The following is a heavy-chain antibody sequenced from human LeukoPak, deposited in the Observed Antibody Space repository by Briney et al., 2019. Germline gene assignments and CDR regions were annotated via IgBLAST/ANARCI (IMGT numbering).Heavy chain of an antibody. J-gene: IGHJ3*02. CDR1: GFTFRSYG. Sequence: PGGSLRLSCAASGFTFRSYGMHWVRQAPGKGLEWVAVIWYDGSNKYYADSVKGRFTISRDNSKNTLYLQMNSLRAEDTAVYYCARRVTIADAFDIWGQGTMVTVSS. D-gene: IGHD5-18*01. CDR3: ARRVTIADAFDI. CDR2: IWYDGSNK. V-gene: IGHV3-33*01.